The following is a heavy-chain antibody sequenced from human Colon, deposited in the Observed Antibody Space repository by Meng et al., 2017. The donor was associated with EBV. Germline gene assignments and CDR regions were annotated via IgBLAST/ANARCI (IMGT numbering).Heavy chain of an antibody. V-gene: IGHV4-31*03. CDR1: GGSISSGGYY. D-gene: IGHD5-24*01. CDR2: IYYSGST. CDR3: ARGPSRWLQFSFDY. J-gene: IGHJ4*02. Sequence: QLQESGPGLVKPSQTLSLTFTVSGGSISSGGYYWSWIRQHPGKGLEWIGYIYYSGSTYYNPSLKSRVTISIDTSKNQFSLKLSSVTAADTAVYYCARGPSRWLQFSFDYWGQGTLVTVSS.